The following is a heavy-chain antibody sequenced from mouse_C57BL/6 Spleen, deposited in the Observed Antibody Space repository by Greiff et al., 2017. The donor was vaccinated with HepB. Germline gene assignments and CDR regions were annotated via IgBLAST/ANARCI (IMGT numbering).Heavy chain of an antibody. J-gene: IGHJ4*01. Sequence: QVQLKESGAELVRPGTSVKVSCKASGYAFTNYLIEWVKQRPGQGLEWIGVINPGSGGTNYNEKFKGKATLTADKSSSTAYMQLSSLTSEDSAVYFCARSNSYGSREDYAMDYWGQGTSVTVSS. CDR1: GYAFTNYL. CDR2: INPGSGGT. V-gene: IGHV1-54*01. CDR3: ARSNSYGSREDYAMDY. D-gene: IGHD1-1*01.